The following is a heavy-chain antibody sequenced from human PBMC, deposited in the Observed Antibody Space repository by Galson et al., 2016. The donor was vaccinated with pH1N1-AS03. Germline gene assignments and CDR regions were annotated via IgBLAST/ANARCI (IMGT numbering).Heavy chain of an antibody. CDR2: MYPANFDT. J-gene: IGHJ5*01. CDR1: AYTFANYW. Sequence: QSGAEVTKPGESLKISCKASAYTFANYWIVWVRQMPGKGLEWMGIMYPANFDTRYSPSFQSHVTISADTSINTAYLQWSSLRASDTAMYYCARRISVTGREFDSWGQGTLVTVSS. D-gene: IGHD6-19*01. CDR3: ARRISVTGREFDS. V-gene: IGHV5-51*01.